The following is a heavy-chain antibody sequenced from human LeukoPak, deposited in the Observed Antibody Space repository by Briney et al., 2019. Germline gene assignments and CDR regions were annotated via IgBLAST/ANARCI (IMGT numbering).Heavy chain of an antibody. D-gene: IGHD5-12*01. Sequence: GGSLRLSCAASGFTFTNYWMSWVRQAPGKGLEWVANIKQDGSEKYYVDSVKGRFTISRDNAKNSLYLQMNSLRAEDTAVYYCARELKATIAIYYYYYGMDVWGQGTTVTVSS. CDR2: IKQDGSEK. J-gene: IGHJ6*02. CDR1: GFTFTNYW. CDR3: ARELKATIAIYYYYYGMDV. V-gene: IGHV3-7*01.